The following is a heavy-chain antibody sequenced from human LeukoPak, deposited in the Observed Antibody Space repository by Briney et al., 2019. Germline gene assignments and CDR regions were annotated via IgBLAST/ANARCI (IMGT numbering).Heavy chain of an antibody. CDR2: ISGSGDST. Sequence: GGSLRLSCAASGFIFSSYAMNWVRQAPGKGLECISAISGSGDSTYYADSVKGRFTISRDNSKNTLYLQMNSLSAEDTAVYYCARNVSGQYFDIWGRGTLVTVPS. D-gene: IGHD2/OR15-2a*01. CDR3: ARNVSGQYFDI. J-gene: IGHJ2*01. CDR1: GFIFSSYA. V-gene: IGHV3-23*01.